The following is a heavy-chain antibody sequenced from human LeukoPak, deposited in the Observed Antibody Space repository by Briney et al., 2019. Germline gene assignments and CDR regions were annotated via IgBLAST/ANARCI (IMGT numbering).Heavy chain of an antibody. J-gene: IGHJ4*02. CDR3: AKDVREPGVYSSFDY. Sequence: GGSLRLSCAASGFTFSSYAMSWVRQAPGKGLEWVSAISGSGGSTYYADSVKGRFTISRDNSKSTLYLQMNSLRAEDTAVYYCAKDVREPGVYSSFDYWGQGTLVTVSS. CDR1: GFTFSSYA. V-gene: IGHV3-23*01. CDR2: ISGSGGST. D-gene: IGHD6-13*01.